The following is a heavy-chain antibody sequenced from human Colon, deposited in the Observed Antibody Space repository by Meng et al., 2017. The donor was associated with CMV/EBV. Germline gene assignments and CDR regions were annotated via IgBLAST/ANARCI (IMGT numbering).Heavy chain of an antibody. D-gene: IGHD5-18*01. J-gene: IGHJ4*02. Sequence: GGSLRLSCATSGFTFSSYTMNWVRQAPGKGLEWVSTIDSSHRTYYADSVKGRFTISRDDSMNTLHLQMTSLRAEDTAVYYCAKSLVDTAMDLDEWSQETLVTVSS. CDR3: AKSLVDTAMDLDE. V-gene: IGHV3-23*01. CDR1: GFTFSSYT. CDR2: IDSSHRT.